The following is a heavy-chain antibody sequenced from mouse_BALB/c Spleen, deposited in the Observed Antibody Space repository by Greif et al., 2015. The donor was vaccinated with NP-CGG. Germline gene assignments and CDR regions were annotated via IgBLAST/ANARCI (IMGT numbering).Heavy chain of an antibody. Sequence: SGAELVKPGASVKLSCTASGFNIKDTYMHWVKQRPEQGLEWIGRIDPADGNSKYDPKFQGKATITADTSSNIAYLQLSSLTSEDTAVYYCAPYYYGTSVFAYWGQGTLVTVSA. CDR3: APYYYGTSVFAY. CDR2: IDPADGNS. J-gene: IGHJ3*01. CDR1: GFNIKDTY. D-gene: IGHD1-1*01. V-gene: IGHV14-3*02.